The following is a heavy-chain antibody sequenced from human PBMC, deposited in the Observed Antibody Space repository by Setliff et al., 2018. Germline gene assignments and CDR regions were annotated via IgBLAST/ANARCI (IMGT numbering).Heavy chain of an antibody. V-gene: IGHV1-18*01. Sequence: ASVKVSCKASGYTFTSHGISWVRQAPGQGLEWMGWISAYNGNTNYAQKLQGRVTMTTDTSTNTAYMEVRSLGSDDTAMYYCARAVGYCSGGSCYKGDDSWGQGTLVTVSS. CDR1: GYTFTSHG. D-gene: IGHD2-15*01. CDR3: ARAVGYCSGGSCYKGDDS. CDR2: ISAYNGNT. J-gene: IGHJ4*02.